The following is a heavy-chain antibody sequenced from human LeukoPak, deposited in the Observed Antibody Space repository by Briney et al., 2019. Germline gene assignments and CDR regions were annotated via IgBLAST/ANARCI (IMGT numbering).Heavy chain of an antibody. J-gene: IGHJ4*02. CDR1: GYSFTNYW. V-gene: IGHV5-51*01. D-gene: IGHD3-22*01. CDR3: ARLDSSGYYFYEYFDY. Sequence: GESPKISCKGSGYSFTNYWIGCVRQMPGKGLEWVGITFPGDSDTRYSPSFQGQVTISADKSISTAYLQWSSLKASDTAMYYCARLDSSGYYFYEYFDYWGQGTLVTVSS. CDR2: TFPGDSDT.